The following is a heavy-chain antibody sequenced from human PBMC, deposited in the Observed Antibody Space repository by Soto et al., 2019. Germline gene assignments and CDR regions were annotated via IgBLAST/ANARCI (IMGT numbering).Heavy chain of an antibody. CDR3: ARLPVAAAGTDYYYGMDV. V-gene: IGHV5-10-1*01. Sequence: GESLKISCKGSGYSFTSYWISWVRQMPGKGLEWMGRIDPSDSYTNYSPSFQGHVTISADRSISTAYLQWSSLKASDTAMYYCARLPVAAAGTDYYYGMDVWGQGTTVTVSS. CDR1: GYSFTSYW. J-gene: IGHJ6*02. CDR2: IDPSDSYT. D-gene: IGHD6-13*01.